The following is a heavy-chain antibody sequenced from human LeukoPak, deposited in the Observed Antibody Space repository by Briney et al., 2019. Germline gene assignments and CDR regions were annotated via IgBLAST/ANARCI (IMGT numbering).Heavy chain of an antibody. V-gene: IGHV4-39*01. J-gene: IGHJ6*03. CDR2: IYYSGST. Sequence: SETLSLTCTVSGGSISSSSYYWGWIRQPPGKGLEWIGSIYYSGSTYYNPSLKSRVTISVDTSKNQFSLKLSSVTAADTAVYYCGRPRAGFGELSYYYYMDVWGKGTTVTVSS. D-gene: IGHD3-10*01. CDR1: GGSISSSSYY. CDR3: GRPRAGFGELSYYYYMDV.